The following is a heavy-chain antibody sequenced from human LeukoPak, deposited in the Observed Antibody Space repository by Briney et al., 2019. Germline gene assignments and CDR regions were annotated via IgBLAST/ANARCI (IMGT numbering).Heavy chain of an antibody. CDR3: ARDLSNWSIDY. Sequence: GGSLRLSCAASGLTFSHHHFNRVRQAPGKGLEWISYISTGSRAIYYADSVKGRFTISRDDAKNSLYLQMNSLRAEDTAVYYCARDLSNWSIDYWGQGTLVTVSS. D-gene: IGHD1-20*01. V-gene: IGHV3-48*04. CDR2: ISTGSRAI. CDR1: GLTFSHHH. J-gene: IGHJ4*02.